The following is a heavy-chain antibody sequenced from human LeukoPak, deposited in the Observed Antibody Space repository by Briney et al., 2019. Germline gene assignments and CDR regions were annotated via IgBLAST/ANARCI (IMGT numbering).Heavy chain of an antibody. Sequence: SETLSLTCTVSGGFISSSSYYRGWIRQPPGKGLEWIGTIYYSGSTYYNPSLKSRVTISVDTSKNQFSLKLTSVTAADTAVYYCARAPQSMIVGDTFDIWGQGTMVTVSS. CDR1: GGFISSSSYY. J-gene: IGHJ3*02. CDR2: IYYSGST. D-gene: IGHD3-22*01. V-gene: IGHV4-39*07. CDR3: ARAPQSMIVGDTFDI.